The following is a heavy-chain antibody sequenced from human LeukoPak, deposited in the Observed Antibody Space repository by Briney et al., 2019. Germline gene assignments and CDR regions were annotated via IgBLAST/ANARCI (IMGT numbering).Heavy chain of an antibody. Sequence: TSETLSLTCTVSGGSISSGSYYWGWIRQPPGKGLQWIGSIYYSGSTYYNPSLKSRVTMSVDTSKNQFSLKLSSVTAADTAVYYCASSTKWFGEPIYGMDVWGQGTTVTVSS. CDR2: IYYSGST. CDR3: ASSTKWFGEPIYGMDV. D-gene: IGHD3-10*01. CDR1: GGSISSGSYY. J-gene: IGHJ6*02. V-gene: IGHV4-39*07.